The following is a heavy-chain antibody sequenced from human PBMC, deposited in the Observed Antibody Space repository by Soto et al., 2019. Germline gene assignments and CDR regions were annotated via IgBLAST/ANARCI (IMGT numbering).Heavy chain of an antibody. D-gene: IGHD1-1*01. CDR3: ARDRTLFGTGSTYYFDY. V-gene: IGHV3-30-3*01. CDR2: MSYAGTNK. J-gene: IGHJ4*02. CDR1: GFTFSSYA. Sequence: QVQLVESGGGVVQPGRSLRLSCAASGFTFSSYAMHWVRQAPGKGLKWVAVMSYAGTNKYYADSVKGRFTISRDNSKNTLDLQMNSLRAEDTAVYYCARDRTLFGTGSTYYFDYWGQGSLVVFSS.